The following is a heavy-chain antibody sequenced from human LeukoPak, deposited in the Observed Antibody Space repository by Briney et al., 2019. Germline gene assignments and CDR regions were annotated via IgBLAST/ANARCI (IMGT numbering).Heavy chain of an antibody. Sequence: GGSLRLSCGASGFTFSRYSMNWVRQAPGKGLEWVSSISSSGSYIYYADSVKGRFTISRDNAKNSLYLQMNSLRAEDTAVYYCASRNQYCGGDCFWAFDIWGQGTMVTVSS. D-gene: IGHD2-21*02. CDR3: ASRNQYCGGDCFWAFDI. CDR1: GFTFSRYS. J-gene: IGHJ3*02. V-gene: IGHV3-21*01. CDR2: ISSSGSYI.